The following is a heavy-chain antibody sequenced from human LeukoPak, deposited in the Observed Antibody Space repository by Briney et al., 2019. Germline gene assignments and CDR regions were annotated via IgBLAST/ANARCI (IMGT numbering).Heavy chain of an antibody. V-gene: IGHV3-23*01. Sequence: PGGSLRLSCAASGFTFSSYGMRWVRQAPGKGLEWVSGISNSGGATYYADSVKGRCTISRDNSKNTLYLQMNSLRAEDTAVYYCSPRIGGRYFDFWGRGTLVTVSS. CDR1: GFTFSSYG. CDR3: SPRIGGRYFDF. J-gene: IGHJ2*01. CDR2: ISNSGGAT. D-gene: IGHD1-26*01.